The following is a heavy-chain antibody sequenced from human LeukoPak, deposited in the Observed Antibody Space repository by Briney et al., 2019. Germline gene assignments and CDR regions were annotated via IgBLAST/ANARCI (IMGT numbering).Heavy chain of an antibody. J-gene: IGHJ4*02. CDR1: GFTVSTNY. V-gene: IGHV3-66*01. CDR2: IYSGGST. D-gene: IGHD6-13*01. Sequence: GGSRRLSCAASGFTVSTNYMSWVRQAPGKGLDWVSVIYSGGSTYYADSVKGRFTISRDNSKNTLYLQMNSLRAEDTAVYYCARASIAAAGYYFDYWGQGTLVTVSS. CDR3: ARASIAAAGYYFDY.